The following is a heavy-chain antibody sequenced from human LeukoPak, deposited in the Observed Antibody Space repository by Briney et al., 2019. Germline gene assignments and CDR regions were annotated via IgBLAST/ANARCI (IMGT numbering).Heavy chain of an antibody. Sequence: SETLSLTCTVSGGSISSYYWSWIRQPPGKGLEWIGYIYYSGSTNYNPSLKSRVTISVDTSKNQFSLKLSSVTAADTAVYYCARDEWQQQLSYWGQGTLVTVSS. D-gene: IGHD6-13*01. J-gene: IGHJ4*02. V-gene: IGHV4-59*12. CDR2: IYYSGST. CDR3: ARDEWQQQLSY. CDR1: GGSISSYY.